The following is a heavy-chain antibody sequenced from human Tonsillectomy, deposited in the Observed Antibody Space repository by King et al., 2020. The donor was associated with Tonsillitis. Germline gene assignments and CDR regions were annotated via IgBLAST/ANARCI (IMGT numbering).Heavy chain of an antibody. CDR2: ISWNRGSI. V-gene: IGHV3-9*01. J-gene: IGHJ4*02. Sequence: VQLVESGGGLVQPGRSLRLSCAASGFTFHDYAMHWVRQAPGKDPEWVSGISWNRGSIGYADSVKGRITISRDDAKNSLYLQMNSLRAEDTALYYCAKDITAFGQQLVGGPFDYWGQGTLVTVSS. CDR3: AKDITAFGQQLVGGPFDY. D-gene: IGHD6-13*01. CDR1: GFTFHDYA.